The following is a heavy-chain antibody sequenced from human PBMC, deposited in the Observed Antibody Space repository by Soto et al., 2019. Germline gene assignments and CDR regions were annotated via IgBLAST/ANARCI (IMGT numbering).Heavy chain of an antibody. D-gene: IGHD1-26*01. CDR1: GGTFSSYA. CDR3: ASIVGATANWFDP. CDR2: IIPIFGTA. Sequence: SVKVSCTASGGTFSSYAISWVRQAPGQGLEWMGGIIPIFGTANYAQKFQGRVTITADESTSTAYMELSSLRSEDTAVYYCASIVGATANWFDPWGQGTLVTVSS. V-gene: IGHV1-69*13. J-gene: IGHJ5*02.